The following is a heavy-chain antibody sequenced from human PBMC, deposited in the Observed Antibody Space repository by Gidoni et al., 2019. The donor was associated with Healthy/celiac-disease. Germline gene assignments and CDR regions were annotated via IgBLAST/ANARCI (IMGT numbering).Heavy chain of an antibody. CDR1: GYTFTGYY. CDR3: ARAVVSSSWPHALGD. D-gene: IGHD6-13*01. J-gene: IGHJ4*02. V-gene: IGHV1-2*04. Sequence: QVQLVQSGAEVKKPGASVKVSCKASGYTFTGYYMHWVRQAPGQGLEWMGWINPNSGGTNYAQKFQGWVTMTRDTSISTAYMELSRLRSDDTAVYYCARAVVSSSWPHALGDWGQGTLVTVSS. CDR2: INPNSGGT.